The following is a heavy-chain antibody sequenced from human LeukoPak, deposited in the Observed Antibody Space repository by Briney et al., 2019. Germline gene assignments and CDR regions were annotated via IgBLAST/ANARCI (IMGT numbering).Heavy chain of an antibody. D-gene: IGHD1-26*01. J-gene: IGHJ6*03. CDR1: GFTFSASA. CDR3: TTPSGSYGDYYYYMDV. V-gene: IGHV3-73*01. Sequence: GGSLRLSCAASGFTFSASAVHWVRQASGKGLEWVGRIRSKAVTYATAYAASVKGRFTISRDDSKNTAYLQMNSLKIEDTAVYYCTTPSGSYGDYYYYMDVWGKGTTVTVSS. CDR2: IRSKAVTYAT.